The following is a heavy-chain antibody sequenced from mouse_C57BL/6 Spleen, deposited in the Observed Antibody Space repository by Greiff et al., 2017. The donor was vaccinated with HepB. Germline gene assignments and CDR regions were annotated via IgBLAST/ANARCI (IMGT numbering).Heavy chain of an antibody. D-gene: IGHD1-1*01. Sequence: VHVKQSGPELVKPGASVKISCKASGYSFTGYYMNWVKQSPEKSLEWIGEINPSTGGTTYNQKFKAKATLTVDKSSSTAYMQLKSLTSEDSAVYYCARPIAYYYGSHYFDYWGQGTTLTVSS. CDR3: ARPIAYYYGSHYFDY. V-gene: IGHV1-42*01. CDR2: INPSTGGT. J-gene: IGHJ2*01. CDR1: GYSFTGYY.